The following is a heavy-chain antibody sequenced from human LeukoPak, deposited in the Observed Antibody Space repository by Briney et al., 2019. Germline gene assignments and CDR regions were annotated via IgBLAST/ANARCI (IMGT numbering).Heavy chain of an antibody. Sequence: SETLSLTCTVSGGSISSSSYYWGWIRQPPGKGLEWIGSIYYSGSTYYNPSLKSRVTISVDTSKNQFSLKLCSVTAADTAVYYCANTDDIYYYFDYWGQGTLVTVSS. CDR1: GGSISSSSYY. J-gene: IGHJ4*02. D-gene: IGHD3-10*01. CDR2: IYYSGST. V-gene: IGHV4-39*01. CDR3: ANTDDIYYYFDY.